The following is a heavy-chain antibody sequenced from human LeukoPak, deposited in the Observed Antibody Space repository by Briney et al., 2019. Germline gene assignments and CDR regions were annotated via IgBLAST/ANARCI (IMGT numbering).Heavy chain of an antibody. Sequence: GGSLRLSGAASGFTVSSSFIYWFRKAPGKGLKWLANIKQDGSVKYYVDSVKGRFTISRDNAKNSLFLQMNSLRAEDTAVYYCARDVGWDSSLVTTTRSDYWGQGTLVTVSS. CDR3: ARDVGWDSSLVTTTRSDY. D-gene: IGHD2-21*02. J-gene: IGHJ4*02. CDR2: IKQDGSVK. CDR1: GFTVSSSF. V-gene: IGHV3-7*01.